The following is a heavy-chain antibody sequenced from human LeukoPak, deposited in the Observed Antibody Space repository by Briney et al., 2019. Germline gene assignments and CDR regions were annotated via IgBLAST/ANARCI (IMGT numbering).Heavy chain of an antibody. Sequence: GGSLRLSCAASGITFRSYGMHWVRQAPGKGLEWVAFIRYDGSNKYYADSVKGRFTISRDNSKNTLYLEMNSLRAEDTAVYYCAKVPKGRYCSSTSCYYNLDYWGQGTLVTVSS. CDR1: GITFRSYG. V-gene: IGHV3-30*02. CDR3: AKVPKGRYCSSTSCYYNLDY. CDR2: IRYDGSNK. D-gene: IGHD2-2*01. J-gene: IGHJ4*02.